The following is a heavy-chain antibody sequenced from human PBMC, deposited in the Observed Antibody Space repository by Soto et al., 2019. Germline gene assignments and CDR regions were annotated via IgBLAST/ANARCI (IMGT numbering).Heavy chain of an antibody. CDR2: VDPSDSYT. V-gene: IGHV5-10-1*01. J-gene: IGHJ6*02. Sequence: GESLKISCKGSGYSFTTYWISWVRQMTGKCLEWMGRVDPSDSYTNYSPSFQGHFTISADKSISTAYLQWSSLKASDTAMYYCARGGRANSGYNWEYYTYYYGTDVWGQGTTVTVSS. CDR3: ARGGRANSGYNWEYYTYYYGTDV. CDR1: GYSFTTYW. D-gene: IGHD5-12*01.